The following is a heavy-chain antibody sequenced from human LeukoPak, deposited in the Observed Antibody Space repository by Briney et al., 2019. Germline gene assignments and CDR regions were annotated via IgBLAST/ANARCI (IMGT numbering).Heavy chain of an antibody. J-gene: IGHJ5*02. V-gene: IGHV4-34*01. CDR3: ARGLWFGELLRTTNNWFDP. Sequence: PSETLSLTCAVYGGSFSGYYWSWIRQPPGKGLEWIGEINHSGSTNYNPSLKSRVTISVDTSKNQFSLKLSSVTAADTAVYYCARGLWFGELLRTTNNWFDPWGQGTLVTVSS. CDR2: INHSGST. D-gene: IGHD3-10*01. CDR1: GGSFSGYY.